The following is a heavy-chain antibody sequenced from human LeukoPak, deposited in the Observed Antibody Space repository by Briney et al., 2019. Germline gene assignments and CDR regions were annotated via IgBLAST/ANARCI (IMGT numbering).Heavy chain of an antibody. V-gene: IGHV1-69*01. CDR2: IIPIFGTA. Sequence: SVKVSCKASAGTFSIYAVSWVRHAPGQGLEWMGGIIPIFGTANYAQKFQGRVTITADESTSTAYMELSSLRSEDTAVYYCAIVRKARYSRYGAHFPFSAQGTLVTVSS. D-gene: IGHD5-12*01. J-gene: IGHJ4*02. CDR3: AIVRKARYSRYGAHFPF. CDR1: AGTFSIYA.